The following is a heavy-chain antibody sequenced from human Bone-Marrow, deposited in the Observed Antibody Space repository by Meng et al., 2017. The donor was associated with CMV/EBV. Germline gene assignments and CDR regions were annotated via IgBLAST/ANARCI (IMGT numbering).Heavy chain of an antibody. V-gene: IGHV3-7*01. CDR2: IKQDGSEK. Sequence: GESLKISCAASGFTFSTYYMSWVRQAPGKGLEWVANIKQDGSEKYYVDPLKGRFTISRDNAKNSLYLQMNSLRPEDTAVYYCARDGMWVELDSRRGEKDYWGQGLLVTVSS. J-gene: IGHJ4*02. D-gene: IGHD1-7*01. CDR3: ARDGMWVELDSRRGEKDY. CDR1: GFTFSTYY.